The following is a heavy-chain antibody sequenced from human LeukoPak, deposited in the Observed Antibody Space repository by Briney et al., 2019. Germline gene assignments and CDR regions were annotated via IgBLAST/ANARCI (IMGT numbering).Heavy chain of an antibody. J-gene: IGHJ4*02. CDR2: ILHSGST. D-gene: IGHD3-3*01. V-gene: IGHV4-38-2*01. CDR3: ARHTNFWSGYSDY. Sequence: SETLSLTCAVSGYSISSAYYWGWIRQPPGKGLEWIGSILHSGSTYYNPSLKSRVTISVDTSMTQFPLKLSSVTAADTAVYYCARHTNFWSGYSDYWGQGTLVTVSS. CDR1: GYSISSAYY.